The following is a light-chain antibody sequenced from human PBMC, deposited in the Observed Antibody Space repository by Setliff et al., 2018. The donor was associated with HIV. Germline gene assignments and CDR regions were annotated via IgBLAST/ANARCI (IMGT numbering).Light chain of an antibody. CDR2: DVS. CDR1: SSDVGGYNY. Sequence: QSVLTQPASVSGSPGQSITISCTGTSSDVGGYNYVSWYQQHPGKAPKLMIYDVSNRPSGVSNRFSGSKSGQTGPRTISGLQAEDEANYYCSSYATSSIPYVFGTGTKGTVL. V-gene: IGLV2-14*03. J-gene: IGLJ1*01. CDR3: SSYATSSIPYV.